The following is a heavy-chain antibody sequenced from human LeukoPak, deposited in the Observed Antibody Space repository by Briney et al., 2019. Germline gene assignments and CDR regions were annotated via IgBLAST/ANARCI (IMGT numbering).Heavy chain of an antibody. V-gene: IGHV1-2*02. CDR3: AGGYGSGGSGYSVNY. Sequence: ASVKVSCKASGYTCTSYAINWVRQAPGQGLEWMGWINPNSGGTNYAQKFQGRVTMTRDTSISTAYMELSRLRSDDTAVYYCAGGYGSGGSGYSVNYWGQRTLVTVSS. CDR1: GYTCTSYA. J-gene: IGHJ4*02. D-gene: IGHD2-15*01. CDR2: INPNSGGT.